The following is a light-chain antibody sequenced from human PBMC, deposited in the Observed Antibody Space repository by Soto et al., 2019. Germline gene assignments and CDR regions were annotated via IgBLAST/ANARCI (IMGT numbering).Light chain of an antibody. CDR1: SSDVGTYNL. CDR2: EVT. V-gene: IGLV2-23*02. Sequence: QSALTQPASVSGSPGQSITISCTGSSSDVGTYNLVSWYQQHPGEAPKLMIYEVTKRPSGVSYRFSGSKSGNTASLTISGLQAEDEADYYFCSYGGSSYVFGTGTKVTVL. CDR3: CSYGGSSYV. J-gene: IGLJ1*01.